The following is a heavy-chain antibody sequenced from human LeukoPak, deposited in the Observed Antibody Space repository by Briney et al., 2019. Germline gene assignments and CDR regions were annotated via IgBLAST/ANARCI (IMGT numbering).Heavy chain of an antibody. V-gene: IGHV3-48*03. D-gene: IGHD3-10*01. Sequence: GGSLGLSCAASGFTFSSYEMNWVRQAPGKGLEWVSYISSSGSTIYYADSVKGRFTISRDKAKNSLYLQMNSLRADDTAVYYCARAPYYYYDSGSGTRVTGNPDYWGQGTLVTVSS. CDR2: ISSSGSTI. CDR3: ARAPYYYYDSGSGTRVTGNPDY. J-gene: IGHJ4*02. CDR1: GFTFSSYE.